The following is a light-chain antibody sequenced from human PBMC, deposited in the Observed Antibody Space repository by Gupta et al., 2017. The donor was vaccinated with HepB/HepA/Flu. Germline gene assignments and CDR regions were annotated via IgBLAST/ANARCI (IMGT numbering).Light chain of an antibody. CDR2: DVS. CDR3: SSYTTSSTLV. J-gene: IGLJ3*02. V-gene: IGLV2-14*03. CDR1: SSDVGGYNL. Sequence: QSALTQPASVSGSPGQSITISCTGTSSDVGGYNLVSWYQQHPGTAPKLMIYDVSYRPSGVSNRFSGSKSGNTASLTISGLQTEDEADDYCSSYTTSSTLVFGGGTKLTVL.